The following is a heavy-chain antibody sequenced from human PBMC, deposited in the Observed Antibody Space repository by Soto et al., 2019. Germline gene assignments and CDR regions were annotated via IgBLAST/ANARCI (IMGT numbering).Heavy chain of an antibody. D-gene: IGHD2-15*01. CDR1: GYTFSSYS. Sequence: QVQLVQSGAEVKKPGSSVKVSCKASGYTFSSYSITWVRQAPGQGLEWMGGILPVIGTPDYAQKFQGRVTISADESTITAYLELSSLRSEDTAVYYCARASKPFVKKNAFDIWGQGTMVTVSS. J-gene: IGHJ3*02. CDR3: ARASKPFVKKNAFDI. CDR2: ILPVIGTP. V-gene: IGHV1-69*01.